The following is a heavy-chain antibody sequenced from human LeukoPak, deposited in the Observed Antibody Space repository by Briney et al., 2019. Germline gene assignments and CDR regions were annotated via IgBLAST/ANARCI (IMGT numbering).Heavy chain of an antibody. J-gene: IGHJ4*02. CDR1: GGSISSSTFY. D-gene: IGHD2-15*01. V-gene: IGHV4-39*07. Sequence: SETLSLTCTVSGGSISSSTFYWGWIRQPPGKGLEWIGGIFSGGSTYYNPSLKSRVTIAVDTSKNQVSLKLSSVTAADTAVYYCARGRGPHTIYCSGGSCYAGIFDYWGQGTLVTVSS. CDR2: IFSGGST. CDR3: ARGRGPHTIYCSGGSCYAGIFDY.